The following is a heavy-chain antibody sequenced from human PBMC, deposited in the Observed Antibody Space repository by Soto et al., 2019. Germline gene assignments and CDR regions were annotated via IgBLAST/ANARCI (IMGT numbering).Heavy chain of an antibody. CDR3: ARIGVSSGHVSPDFDS. V-gene: IGHV1-18*01. Sequence: ASVKVSCKASGYTFNLYGITWVRQAPGQGLEWMGWISGFNGNTNYAADLQGRVTMTTDTSTSTAYMELRGLRSDDTAVYYCARIGVSSGHVSPDFDSWGHGTLVTVSP. CDR1: GYTFNLYG. J-gene: IGHJ4*01. CDR2: ISGFNGNT. D-gene: IGHD2-8*01.